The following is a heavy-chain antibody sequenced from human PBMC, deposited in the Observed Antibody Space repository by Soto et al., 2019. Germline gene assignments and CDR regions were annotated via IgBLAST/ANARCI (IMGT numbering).Heavy chain of an antibody. D-gene: IGHD2-15*01. V-gene: IGHV4-31*03. CDR3: ARGEVVASCWFDP. CDR1: GGSIIDSGIFY. Sequence: QVQMQESGPGLVKPSQTLYLTCSVSGGSIIDSGIFYWNWISQHPGKGLEWIGYIYYSGSTYYHRSLKSRATRSLDTSKNQFSLKVTSVTAAEPAIYYCARGEVVASCWFDPWGQGTLVTVSS. CDR2: IYYSGST. J-gene: IGHJ5*02.